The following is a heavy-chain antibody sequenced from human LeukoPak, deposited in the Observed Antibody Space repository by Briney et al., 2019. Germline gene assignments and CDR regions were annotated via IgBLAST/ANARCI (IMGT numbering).Heavy chain of an antibody. D-gene: IGHD4-11*01. CDR1: GGTFSSYA. V-gene: IGHV1-69*06. Sequence: ASVKVSCKASGGTFSSYAISWVRQAPGQGLEWMGGIIPIFGTANYAQKFQGRVTITADKSTSTAYMELSSLRSEDTAVYYCARDIADYSNYYYYMDVWGKGTTVTVSS. CDR2: IIPIFGTA. CDR3: ARDIADYSNYYYYMDV. J-gene: IGHJ6*03.